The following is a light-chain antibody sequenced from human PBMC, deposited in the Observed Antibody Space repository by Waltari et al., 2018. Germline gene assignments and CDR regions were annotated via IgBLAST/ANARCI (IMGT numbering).Light chain of an antibody. CDR1: SSDVGGYNY. V-gene: IGLV2-14*03. J-gene: IGLJ2*01. Sequence: QSALTQPASVSGSPGQSITISCTGTSSDVGGYNYVSWYQQHPGKAPKLMIYDVSNRPAGVSKRFPGSKSGNTASLTISGLQAEDEADDYCSSYTSSSTRVVFGGGTKLTVL. CDR2: DVS. CDR3: SSYTSSSTRVV.